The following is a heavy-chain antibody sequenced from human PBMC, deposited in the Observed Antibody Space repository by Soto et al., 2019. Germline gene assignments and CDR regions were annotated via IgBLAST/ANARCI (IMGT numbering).Heavy chain of an antibody. V-gene: IGHV1-69*12. D-gene: IGHD3-16*02. CDR3: AREPRSSAPEIV. Sequence: QVQLVQSGAEVKKPGSSVKVSCKASVGTFSSYAISWVRQAPVQGLEWMGGIIPIFGTANYAQKLQGRVTITAEESTSTAYMELSSLRSEDTAVYYCAREPRSSAPEIVWGQGTLVTVSS. CDR2: IIPIFGTA. J-gene: IGHJ4*02. CDR1: VGTFSSYA.